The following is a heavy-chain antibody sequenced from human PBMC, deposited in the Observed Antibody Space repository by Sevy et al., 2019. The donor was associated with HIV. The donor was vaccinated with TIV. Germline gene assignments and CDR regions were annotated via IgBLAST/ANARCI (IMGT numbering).Heavy chain of an antibody. J-gene: IGHJ5*02. CDR2: ISGSGSSS. V-gene: IGHV3-23*01. Sequence: GGSLRLSCVGSGFTFADYAMTWVRQAPGKGPEWASSISGSGSSSKNADSVKGRFTISRDNSKNTLYLQMNSLRAEDTAVYFCTKKSYGSGTYTWFDPWGQGTLVTVSS. D-gene: IGHD3-10*01. CDR1: GFTFADYA. CDR3: TKKSYGSGTYTWFDP.